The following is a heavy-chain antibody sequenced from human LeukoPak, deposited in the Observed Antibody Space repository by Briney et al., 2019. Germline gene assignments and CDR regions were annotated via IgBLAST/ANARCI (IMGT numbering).Heavy chain of an antibody. CDR1: GFILSTYN. Sequence: GGSLRLSCAASGFILSTYNMHWIRQAPGKGLEWVSAISGSGGDTWYADSVRGRFTISRDNSKNTLYLQMNSLRAEDTAVYYCASDPYYYDSSGVPSYWGQGTLVTVSS. V-gene: IGHV3-23*01. CDR2: ISGSGGDT. CDR3: ASDPYYYDSSGVPSY. J-gene: IGHJ4*02. D-gene: IGHD3-22*01.